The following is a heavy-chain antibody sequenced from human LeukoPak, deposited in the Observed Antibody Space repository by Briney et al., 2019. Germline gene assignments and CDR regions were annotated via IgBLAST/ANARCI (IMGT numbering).Heavy chain of an antibody. D-gene: IGHD3-22*01. CDR3: ARGAEYYDSSMPFDY. Sequence: GGSLRLSCAASEFSVGSNYMTWVRQAPGKGLEWVSFISSSSSYIYYADSVKGRFTISRDNAKNSLYLQVNSLRAEDTAVYYCARGAEYYDSSMPFDYWGQGTLVTVSS. V-gene: IGHV3-21*01. J-gene: IGHJ4*02. CDR2: ISSSSSYI. CDR1: EFSVGSNY.